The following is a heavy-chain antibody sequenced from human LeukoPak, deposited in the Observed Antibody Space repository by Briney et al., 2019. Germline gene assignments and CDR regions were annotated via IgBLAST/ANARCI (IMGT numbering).Heavy chain of an antibody. Sequence: PGESLKISCKGSRYSFTSYWIGWVRQMPGKGLEWMGIIYPGDSETRYSPSFQGQVTISADKSITTAFLQWSSLRASDTAIYYCARHGHCTNGVCPNYSSYYMDVWGKGTTVTVFS. D-gene: IGHD2-8*01. V-gene: IGHV5-51*01. J-gene: IGHJ6*03. CDR2: IYPGDSET. CDR1: RYSFTSYW. CDR3: ARHGHCTNGVCPNYSSYYMDV.